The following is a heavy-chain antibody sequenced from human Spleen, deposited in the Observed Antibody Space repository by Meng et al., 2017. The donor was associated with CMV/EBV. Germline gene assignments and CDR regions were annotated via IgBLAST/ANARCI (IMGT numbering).Heavy chain of an antibody. V-gene: IGHV3-49*04. D-gene: IGHD6-19*01. CDR2: IRSKAYGGTT. CDR1: GFTFGDYA. J-gene: IGHJ5*02. Sequence: GESLKISCTASGFTFGDYAMSWVRQAPGKGLEWVGFIRSKAYGGTTEYAASVKGRFTIPRDDSKSIAYLQMNSLKTEDTAVYYCTRAYSSGWYGRFDPWGQGTLVTVSS. CDR3: TRAYSSGWYGRFDP.